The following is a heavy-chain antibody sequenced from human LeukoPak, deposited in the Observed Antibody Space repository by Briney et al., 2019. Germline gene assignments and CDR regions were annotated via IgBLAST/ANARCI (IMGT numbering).Heavy chain of an antibody. J-gene: IGHJ4*02. Sequence: GGSLRLSCAASGFTFSSYGMHWVRQAPGKGLVWVSLIHSDGSSALYADSVKGRFTISRDNAKNTPYLQMNSLRAEDTAVYYCARDIRVRYGSGSYDYWGQGTLVTVSS. D-gene: IGHD3-10*01. CDR2: IHSDGSSA. V-gene: IGHV3-74*01. CDR3: ARDIRVRYGSGSYDY. CDR1: GFTFSSYG.